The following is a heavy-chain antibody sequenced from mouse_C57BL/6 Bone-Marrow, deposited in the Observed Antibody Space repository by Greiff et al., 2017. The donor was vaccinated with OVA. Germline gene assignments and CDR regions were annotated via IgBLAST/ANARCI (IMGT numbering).Heavy chain of an antibody. J-gene: IGHJ2*01. Sequence: VKLVEPGAELARPGASVKMSCKASGYTFTSYTMHWVKQRPGQGLEWIGYINPSSGYTKYNQKFKDKATLTADKSSSTAYMQLSSLTSEDSAVYYCARSGGYDEGFDYWGQGTTLTVSS. CDR1: GYTFTSYT. CDR2: INPSSGYT. CDR3: ARSGGYDEGFDY. D-gene: IGHD2-2*01. V-gene: IGHV1-4*01.